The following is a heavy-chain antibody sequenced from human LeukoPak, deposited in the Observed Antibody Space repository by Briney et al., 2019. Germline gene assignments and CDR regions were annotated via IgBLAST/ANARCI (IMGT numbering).Heavy chain of an antibody. CDR2: IYWNGGST. J-gene: IGHJ5*02. V-gene: IGHV3-20*04. CDR3: ARDALRGDYLTNWFDP. D-gene: IGHD4-17*01. CDR1: GFTFSSYW. Sequence: PGGSLRLSCVASGFTFSSYWMTWVRQAPGKGLEWVSGIYWNGGSTSYADSVKGRFTISRDNAKNSLYLQMNSLRAEDTALYYCARDALRGDYLTNWFDPWGQGTLVTVSS.